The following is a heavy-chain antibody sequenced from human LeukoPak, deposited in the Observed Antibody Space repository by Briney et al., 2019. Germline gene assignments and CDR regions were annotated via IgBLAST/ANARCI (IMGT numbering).Heavy chain of an antibody. CDR3: AKDLQRRDYGDYFRH. CDR2: IRYDGSNK. V-gene: IGHV3-30*02. CDR1: GFTFSSYG. D-gene: IGHD4-17*01. Sequence: PGGSLRLSCAASGFTFSSYGMYWVRQAPGKGLEWVAFIRYDGSNKYYADSVKGRFTISRDNSKNTLYLQMNSLGAEDTAVYYCAKDLQRRDYGDYFRHWGQGTLVTVSS. J-gene: IGHJ1*01.